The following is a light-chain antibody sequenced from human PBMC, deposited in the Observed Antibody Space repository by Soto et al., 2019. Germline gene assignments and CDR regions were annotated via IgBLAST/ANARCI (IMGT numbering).Light chain of an antibody. J-gene: IGLJ1*01. V-gene: IGLV2-14*01. CDR3: SSYTNSSTLYV. Sequence: QSVLXQPASGSGSHGQSITISCTGTSSDVGGYNYVSWYQQHPGKAPKLMIYDVSNRPSGVSNRFSGSKSGNTASLTISGLQADDEADYYCSSYTNSSTLYVFGTGSKVTVL. CDR2: DVS. CDR1: SSDVGGYNY.